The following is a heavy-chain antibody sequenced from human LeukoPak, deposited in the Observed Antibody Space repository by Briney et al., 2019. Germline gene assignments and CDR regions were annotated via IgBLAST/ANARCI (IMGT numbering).Heavy chain of an antibody. CDR2: INYSGST. D-gene: IGHD2-21*02. V-gene: IGHV4-34*01. CDR1: SESFSGYF. J-gene: IGHJ4*02. Sequence: SETLSLTCAIYSESFSGYFWSWIRQPPGKGLEWIGEINYSGSTNYNPSLKSRVTISVDTSKNQFSLKLSSATAADTAVYYCAMNPPDYCGGDCRDYWGQGTLVTVSS. CDR3: AMNPPDYCGGDCRDY.